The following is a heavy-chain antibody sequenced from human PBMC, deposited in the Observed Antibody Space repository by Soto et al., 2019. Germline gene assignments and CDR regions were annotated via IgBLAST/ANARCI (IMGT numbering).Heavy chain of an antibody. CDR1: GDSISGYY. CDR2: IYYSGST. CDR3: ARFEGSSGLDY. Sequence: SETLSLTCTVSGDSISGYYWSWIRQPPGKGLDWIGYIYYSGSTNYNPSLKSRLTISVDTSKNQFSLKLASVTDADTAVYYCARFEGSSGLDYWGPGPLVX. D-gene: IGHD6-25*01. J-gene: IGHJ4*01. V-gene: IGHV4-59*08.